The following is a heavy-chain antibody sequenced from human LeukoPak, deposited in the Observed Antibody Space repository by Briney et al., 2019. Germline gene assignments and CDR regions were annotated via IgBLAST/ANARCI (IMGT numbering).Heavy chain of an antibody. J-gene: IGHJ3*02. CDR3: ARDLRQQLVLSDAFDI. D-gene: IGHD6-13*01. CDR1: GFTFSSYA. Sequence: GGSLRLSCAASGFTFSSYAMSWVRQAPGKGLEWVSAISGSGGSTYYADSVKGRFTISRDNSKNTLYLQMNSLRAEDTAVYYCARDLRQQLVLSDAFDIWGQGTMVTVSS. CDR2: ISGSGGST. V-gene: IGHV3-23*01.